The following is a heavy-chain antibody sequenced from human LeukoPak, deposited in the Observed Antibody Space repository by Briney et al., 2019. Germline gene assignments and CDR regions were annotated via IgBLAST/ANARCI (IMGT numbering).Heavy chain of an antibody. CDR2: VKEDGSEK. CDR3: ARTYPGIALAGTFDH. V-gene: IGHV3-7*01. J-gene: IGHJ4*02. CDR1: GFTFSAYW. D-gene: IGHD6-19*01. Sequence: GGTLRLSCAASGFTFSAYWMGWVRHAPGKGLESVANVKEDGSEKYYDDSVKGRFIISRDNAKNSLFLQMSSLRAEDTAVYFCARTYPGIALAGTFDHWGQGTLVTVSS.